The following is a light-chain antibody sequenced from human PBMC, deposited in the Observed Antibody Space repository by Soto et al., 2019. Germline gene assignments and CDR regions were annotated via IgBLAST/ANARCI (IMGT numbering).Light chain of an antibody. J-gene: IGKJ5*01. CDR2: DST. CDR1: QSIHTS. CDR3: QQRNVWPPIT. V-gene: IGKV3-11*01. Sequence: VLTQSPATPSLSPGERSTLSCRASQSIHTSLAWYQQKPGQPPRLXXYDSTLRANGVPDRFGGSRSGTEFTLTINNLEPEDFAVYYGQQRNVWPPITFGQGTRLENK.